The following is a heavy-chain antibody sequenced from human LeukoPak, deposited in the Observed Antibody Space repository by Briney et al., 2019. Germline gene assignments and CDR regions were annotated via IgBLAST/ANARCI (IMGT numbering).Heavy chain of an antibody. V-gene: IGHV4-59*01. J-gene: IGHJ4*02. CDR3: ARSDLRYFDWLYLDY. CDR2: IYYSGST. CDR1: GGSISSYH. D-gene: IGHD3-9*01. Sequence: PSETLSLTCTVSGGSISSYHWSWIRQPPGKGLEWIGYIYYSGSTNYNPSLKSRVTISVDTSKNQFSLKLSSVTAADTAVYYCARSDLRYFDWLYLDYWGQGALVTVSS.